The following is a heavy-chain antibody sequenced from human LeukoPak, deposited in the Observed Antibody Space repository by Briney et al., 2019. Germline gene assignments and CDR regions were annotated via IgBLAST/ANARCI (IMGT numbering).Heavy chain of an antibody. CDR2: IYSSGST. D-gene: IGHD3-10*01. Sequence: SETLSLTCAVYGGSFSGYYWSWIRQPPGKGLEWIGYIYSSGSTNYNPSLKSRVTMSVDTSKNQFSLKVNSVTAADTAVYYCARVYDSGSQAYFYYMDVWGKGTTVTISS. CDR1: GGSFSGYY. CDR3: ARVYDSGSQAYFYYMDV. V-gene: IGHV4-59*01. J-gene: IGHJ6*03.